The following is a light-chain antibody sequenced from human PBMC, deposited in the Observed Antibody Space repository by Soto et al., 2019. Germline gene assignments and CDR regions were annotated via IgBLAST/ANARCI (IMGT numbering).Light chain of an antibody. CDR2: ATS. V-gene: IGKV1-6*01. Sequence: AIQMTQSPSSLSASVGDRVTITCRASQGIRNDLGWYQQKPGKAPKLLIYATSTLHSGVPSRFSGSGSGTDFSLTITSLQPEDFATYYCLQDYNYPWTFGQGTKVEIK. CDR1: QGIRND. J-gene: IGKJ1*01. CDR3: LQDYNYPWT.